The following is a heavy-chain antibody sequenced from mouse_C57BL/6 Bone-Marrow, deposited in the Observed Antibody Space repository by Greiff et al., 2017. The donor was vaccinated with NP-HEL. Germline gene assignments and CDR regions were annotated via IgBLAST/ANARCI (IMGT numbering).Heavy chain of an antibody. CDR1: GYAFTNYL. J-gene: IGHJ4*01. CDR2: INPGSGST. Sequence: VQLQQSGAELVRPGTSVKVSCKASGYAFTNYLIEWVKQRPGQGLEWIGVINPGSGSTNYNEKFKSKATLTVDKSSSTAYMQLSSLTSEDSAVYYCARVYYYGSGYWGQGTSVTVSS. D-gene: IGHD1-1*01. V-gene: IGHV1-54*01. CDR3: ARVYYYGSGY.